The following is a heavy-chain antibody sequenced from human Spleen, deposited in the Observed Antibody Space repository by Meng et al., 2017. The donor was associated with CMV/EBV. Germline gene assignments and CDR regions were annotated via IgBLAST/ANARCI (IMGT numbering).Heavy chain of an antibody. CDR2: VNPNCAST. CDR1: CTVTTFA. Sequence: CTVTTFASSWVRQAAGHGLKWMGWVNPNCASTGYAQDIRGRDTLTSTTSENTAYMGLRNMRSDNTAVYYCARGVWHDDFWRSDWFDPWGQGTLVTVSS. D-gene: IGHD3/OR15-3a*01. CDR3: ARGVWHDDFWRSDWFDP. V-gene: IGHV1-8*01. J-gene: IGHJ5*02.